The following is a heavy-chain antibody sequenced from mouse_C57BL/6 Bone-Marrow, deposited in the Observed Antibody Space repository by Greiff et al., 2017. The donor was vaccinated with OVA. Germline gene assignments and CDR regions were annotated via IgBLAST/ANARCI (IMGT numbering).Heavy chain of an antibody. V-gene: IGHV1-19*01. Sequence: VQLKQSGPVLVKPGASVKMSCKASGYTFTDYYMNWVKQSHGKSLEWIGDINPYNGGTSYNQKFKGKATLTVDTSSSTAYIDLNSLTSEYSAVYYCAKEGDGYYSYYAMDYWGQGTSVTVSS. CDR1: GYTFTDYY. CDR3: AKEGDGYYSYYAMDY. D-gene: IGHD2-3*01. CDR2: INPYNGGT. J-gene: IGHJ4*01.